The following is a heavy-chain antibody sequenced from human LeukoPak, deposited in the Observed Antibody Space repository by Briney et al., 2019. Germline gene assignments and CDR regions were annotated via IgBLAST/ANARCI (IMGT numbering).Heavy chain of an antibody. CDR2: ISYDGSNK. D-gene: IGHD1-7*01. Sequence: GGSLRLSCAVSGFTFSSYGMHWVRQAPGKGLEWVAVISYDGSNKYYADSVKGRFTISRDNSKNTLYLQMNSLRAEDTAVYYCARDSPMMTNYASGAFDIWGQGTMVTVSS. CDR1: GFTFSSYG. V-gene: IGHV3-30*03. CDR3: ARDSPMMTNYASGAFDI. J-gene: IGHJ3*02.